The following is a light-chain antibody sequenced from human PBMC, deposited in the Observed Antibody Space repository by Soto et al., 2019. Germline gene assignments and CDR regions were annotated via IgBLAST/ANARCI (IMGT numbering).Light chain of an antibody. V-gene: IGLV3-9*01. Sequence: YELTQPLSVSVALGQAARLTCGGNNIGSKNVHWYQQKPGQAPVLVIYRDSNRPSGIPERFSGSNSGNTATLTISRAQAGDEADYYCQVWDSSTYVFGTGTKLTVL. CDR3: QVWDSSTYV. CDR1: NIGSKN. J-gene: IGLJ1*01. CDR2: RDS.